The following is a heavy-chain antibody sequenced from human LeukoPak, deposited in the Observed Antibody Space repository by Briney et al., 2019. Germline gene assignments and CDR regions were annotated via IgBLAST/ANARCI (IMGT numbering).Heavy chain of an antibody. CDR3: ARDERLLSFLK. J-gene: IGHJ4*02. CDR1: GFTFSSYG. V-gene: IGHV3-23*01. Sequence: GGSLRLSCAASGFTFSSYGMGWVRQAPGKGLEWVSTISGYAGTTYYADSVKGRFTISRDNSKNTLYLQMNSLRAEDTAVYYCARDERLLSFLKWGQGTLVTVSS. CDR2: ISGYAGTT. D-gene: IGHD3-3*01.